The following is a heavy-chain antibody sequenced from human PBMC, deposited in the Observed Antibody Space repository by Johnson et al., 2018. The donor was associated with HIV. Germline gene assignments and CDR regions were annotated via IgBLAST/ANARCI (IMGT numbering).Heavy chain of an antibody. V-gene: IGHV3-20*04. CDR3: AREGGGSNEDDAFDI. Sequence: VQLVESGGGVIRPGGSLRLSCAVSGFMFDDYGMTWVRQAPGKGLEWVAGINWNGGRTGYADSVTGRFTISRDNAKNSLHLQMNSLRVEDTALYYCAREGGGSNEDDAFDIWGQGTMVTVSS. CDR2: INWNGGRT. CDR1: GFMFDDYG. D-gene: IGHD1-26*01. J-gene: IGHJ3*02.